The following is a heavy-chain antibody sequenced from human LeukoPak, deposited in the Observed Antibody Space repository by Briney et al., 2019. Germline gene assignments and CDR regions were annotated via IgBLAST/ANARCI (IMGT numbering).Heavy chain of an antibody. CDR2: IYYSGST. CDR3: ARRKRDYYGRREHFDY. CDR1: GGSISSSSYY. Sequence: PSETLSLTCTVSGGSISSSSYYWGWIRQPPGKGLEWIGSIYYSGSTYYNPSLKSRVTISVDTSKNQFSLKLSSVTAADTAAYYCARRKRDYYGRREHFDYWGQGTLVTVSS. V-gene: IGHV4-39*01. J-gene: IGHJ4*02. D-gene: IGHD2-21*02.